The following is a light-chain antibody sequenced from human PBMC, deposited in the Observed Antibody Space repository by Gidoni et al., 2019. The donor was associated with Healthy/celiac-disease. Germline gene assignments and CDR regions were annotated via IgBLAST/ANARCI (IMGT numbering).Light chain of an antibody. CDR2: QDS. CDR3: QAWDSSNVV. J-gene: IGLJ2*01. V-gene: IGLV3-1*01. CDR1: KLGDKY. Sequence: SYELTQPPSVSVSPGQTASITCSGDKLGDKYACWYQQKPGQSPGLVIYQDSKRPSGIPERFSGSNSGNTATLTISGTQAMDEADYYCQAWDSSNVVFGGGTKLSV.